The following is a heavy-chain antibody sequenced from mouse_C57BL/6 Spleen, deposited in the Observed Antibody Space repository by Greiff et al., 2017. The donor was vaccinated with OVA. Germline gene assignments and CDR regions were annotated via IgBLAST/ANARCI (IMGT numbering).Heavy chain of an antibody. CDR3: ARSGALAY. J-gene: IGHJ3*01. V-gene: IGHV1-82*01. CDR2: IYPGDGDT. D-gene: IGHD1-1*02. Sequence: QVQLQQSGPELVKPGASVKISCKASGYAFSSSWMNWVKQRPGKGLEWIGRIYPGDGDTNYNGKFKGKATLTADKSSSTAYMQLSSLTSEDSAVYFCARSGALAYWGKGTLVTVSA. CDR1: GYAFSSSW.